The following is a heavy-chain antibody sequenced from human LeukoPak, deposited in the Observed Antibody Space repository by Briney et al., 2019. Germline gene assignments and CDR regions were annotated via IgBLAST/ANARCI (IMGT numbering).Heavy chain of an antibody. Sequence: PGGSLRLSCAASGFTLSSFGMHWVRQAPGKGLEWVAVIWYDGSNKYYADPVKGRFTISRDNSKNTLYLQMNSLRAEDTAVYYCARELPPVVTYYFDYWGQGTLVTVSS. CDR3: ARELPPVVTYYFDY. CDR2: IWYDGSNK. J-gene: IGHJ4*02. V-gene: IGHV3-33*01. D-gene: IGHD3-22*01. CDR1: GFTLSSFG.